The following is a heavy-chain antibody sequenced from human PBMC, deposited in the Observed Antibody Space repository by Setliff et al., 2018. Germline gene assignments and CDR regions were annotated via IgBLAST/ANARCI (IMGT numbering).Heavy chain of an antibody. CDR2: LYPGDSDT. J-gene: IGHJ6*02. D-gene: IGHD3-22*01. Sequence: GESLKISCKGSGYSFTDYWIGWVRQMPGEGLEWMGILYPGDSDTRYSPSFQGQVTISADKSISTAYLQWSSLKASDTAMYYCARYDSSGYHYYYGMDVWGQGTTVTVSS. CDR3: ARYDSSGYHYYYGMDV. CDR1: GYSFTDYW. V-gene: IGHV5-51*01.